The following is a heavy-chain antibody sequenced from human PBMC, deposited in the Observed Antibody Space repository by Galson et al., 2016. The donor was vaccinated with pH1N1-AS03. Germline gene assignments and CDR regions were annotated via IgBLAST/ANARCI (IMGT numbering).Heavy chain of an antibody. J-gene: IGHJ6*02. CDR1: GFTFSDYY. Sequence: SLRLSCAASGFTFSDYYMSWIRQAPGKGLEWVSYISRSGSTIYYADSVKGRFTISRDNAKNSLYLQMNSLRAEDTAVYYCAGDEGFANGINVWGQGTTVTVSS. CDR2: ISRSGSTI. D-gene: IGHD3-3*01. CDR3: AGDEGFANGINV. V-gene: IGHV3-11*04.